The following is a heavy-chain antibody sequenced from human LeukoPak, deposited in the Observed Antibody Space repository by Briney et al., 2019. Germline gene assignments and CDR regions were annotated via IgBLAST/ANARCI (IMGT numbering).Heavy chain of an antibody. CDR3: ARGGALSSGWSDY. CDR2: INPNSGGT. D-gene: IGHD6-19*01. V-gene: IGHV1-2*02. Sequence: ASVKVSCKASGYTFTGYYIHWVRQAPGQGLEWMGWINPNSGGTNYAQKFQGRVTMTRDTSISTAYMELSRLRSVDTAVYYCARGGALSSGWSDYWGQGTLVTVSS. CDR1: GYTFTGYY. J-gene: IGHJ4*02.